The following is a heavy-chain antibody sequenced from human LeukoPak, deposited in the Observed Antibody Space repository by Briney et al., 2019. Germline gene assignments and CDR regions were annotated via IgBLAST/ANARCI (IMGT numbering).Heavy chain of an antibody. D-gene: IGHD6-13*01. CDR3: ARPGSSSWYLASGGKIYGMDV. Sequence: SETLSLTCAVYCGSFSGYYWSWIRQPPGKGLEWIGEINHSGSTNYNPSLKSRVTISVDTSKNQFSLKLSSVTAAYTAVYYCARPGSSSWYLASGGKIYGMDVWGQGTTVTVSS. J-gene: IGHJ6*02. V-gene: IGHV4-34*01. CDR1: CGSFSGYY. CDR2: INHSGST.